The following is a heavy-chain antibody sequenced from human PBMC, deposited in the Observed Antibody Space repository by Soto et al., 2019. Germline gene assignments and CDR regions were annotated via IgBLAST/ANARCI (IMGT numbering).Heavy chain of an antibody. CDR1: GFTFSSNW. V-gene: IGHV3-74*01. J-gene: IGHJ4*02. CDR3: ARGPSGWYGFDY. CDR2: LNSDGTSA. Sequence: EVQLVESGGGLVQRGGSLRLSCAGSGFTFSSNWMHWVRQDPGKGLVWVSRLNSDGTSANYADSVKGRFTISRDNAKNTLFLQMNSLTAEDTALYSWARGPSGWYGFDYWGQGTLVTVSS. D-gene: IGHD6-19*01.